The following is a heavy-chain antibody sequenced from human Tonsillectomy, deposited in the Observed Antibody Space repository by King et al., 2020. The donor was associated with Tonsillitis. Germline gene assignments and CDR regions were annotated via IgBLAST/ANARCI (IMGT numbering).Heavy chain of an antibody. D-gene: IGHD3-3*01. Sequence: VQLVESGGGVVQPGGSLRLSCAASGFTFSSYGMHWVRQAPGKGLEWVAFIRYDGSNKYYADSVKGRFTISRDNSKNTLYLQMNSLRAEDTAVYYCAKXXHYEXXWFXPWGQXXLVTVSS. CDR2: IRYDGSNK. CDR1: GFTFSSYG. J-gene: IGHJ5*02. CDR3: AKXXHYEXXWFXP. V-gene: IGHV3-30*02.